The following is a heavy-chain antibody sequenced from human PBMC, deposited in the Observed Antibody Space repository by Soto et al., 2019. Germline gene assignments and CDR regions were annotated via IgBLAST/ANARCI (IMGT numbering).Heavy chain of an antibody. J-gene: IGHJ4*02. Sequence: QVQLVESGGGVVRPGASLRLSCVASGFTFSGFGMNWVRQAPGKGLEWVAITWFDGSNEFYAYSVKGRFNISRDNSKNTVYLQMNSLRADDTAIYYCARDGEFHDSSGKFDYWGQGTLVTVSS. CDR3: ARDGEFHDSSGKFDY. D-gene: IGHD3-22*01. V-gene: IGHV3-33*01. CDR1: GFTFSGFG. CDR2: TWFDGSNE.